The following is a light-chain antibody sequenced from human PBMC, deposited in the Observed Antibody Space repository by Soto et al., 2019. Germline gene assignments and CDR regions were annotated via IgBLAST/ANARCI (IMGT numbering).Light chain of an antibody. Sequence: DIQMTQSPSTLSASVGDRVTITCRASQSISNWLAWYQQKPGKAPKLLVYKASTLESGVPSRFSGSGSGTEFTLTISSLQPDDLAAYYCQQYNNFPWTLGQGTKVEIK. CDR3: QQYNNFPWT. CDR1: QSISNW. J-gene: IGKJ1*01. CDR2: KAS. V-gene: IGKV1-5*03.